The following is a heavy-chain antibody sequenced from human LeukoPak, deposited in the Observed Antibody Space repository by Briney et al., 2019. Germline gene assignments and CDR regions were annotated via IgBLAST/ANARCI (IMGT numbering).Heavy chain of an antibody. CDR1: GFTFSSYS. V-gene: IGHV3-21*01. CDR2: ISSSSSYI. Sequence: RGSLRLSCAASGFTFSSYSMNWVRQAPGKGLEWVSSISSSSSYIYYADSVKGRFTISRDNAKNSLYLQMNSLRAEDTAVYYCARSPGPVLRFLDYWGQGTLVTVSS. CDR3: ARSPGPVLRFLDY. D-gene: IGHD3-3*01. J-gene: IGHJ4*02.